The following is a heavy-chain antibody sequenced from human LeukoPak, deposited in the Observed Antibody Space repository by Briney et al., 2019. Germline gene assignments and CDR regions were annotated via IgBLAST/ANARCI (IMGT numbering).Heavy chain of an antibody. V-gene: IGHV4-30-4*01. CDR1: GGSISSGDYY. J-gene: IGHJ4*02. D-gene: IGHD6-19*01. CDR3: ARLGSGYPTPDY. CDR2: IYYSGST. Sequence: PSETLSLTCTVSGGSISSGDYYWSWIRQPPGKGLEWIGYIYYSGSTYYNPSLKSRVTILVDTSKNQFSLKLSSVTAADTAVYYCARLGSGYPTPDYWGQGTLVTVSS.